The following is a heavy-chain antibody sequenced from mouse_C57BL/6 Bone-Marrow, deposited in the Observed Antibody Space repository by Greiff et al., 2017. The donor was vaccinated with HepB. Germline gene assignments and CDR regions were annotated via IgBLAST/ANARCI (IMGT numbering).Heavy chain of an antibody. Sequence: EVKLMESGGGLVQPGGSMKLSCVASGFTFSNYWMNWVRQSPEKGLEWVAQIRLKSDNYATHYAESVKGRFTISRDDSKSSVYLQMNNLRAEDTGIYYCTDDYGGAYWGQGTLVTVSA. CDR1: GFTFSNYW. J-gene: IGHJ3*01. V-gene: IGHV6-3*01. CDR2: IRLKSDNYAT. CDR3: TDDYGGAY. D-gene: IGHD2-4*01.